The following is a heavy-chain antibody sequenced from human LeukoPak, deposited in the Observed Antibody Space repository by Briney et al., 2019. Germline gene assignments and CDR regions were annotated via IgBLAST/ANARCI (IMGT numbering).Heavy chain of an antibody. CDR1: GGSISSYY. J-gene: IGHJ3*02. Sequence: SETLSLTCTVSGGSISSYYWSWIRQPPGKGLEWIGYIYYSGSTNYNPSLKSRVTISVDTSKNQFSLKLSSVTAADTAVYFCAREHKWQLGTFDIWGQGTMVTVSS. D-gene: IGHD6-13*01. CDR2: IYYSGST. V-gene: IGHV4-59*01. CDR3: AREHKWQLGTFDI.